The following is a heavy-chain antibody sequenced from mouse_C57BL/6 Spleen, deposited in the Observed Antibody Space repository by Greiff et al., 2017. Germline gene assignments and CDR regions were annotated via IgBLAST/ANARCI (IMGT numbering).Heavy chain of an antibody. Sequence: VQLQQSGPELVKPGDSVSISCKASGYALSSSWMNWVKQRPGKGLEWIGRIYPGDGDTNYNGKFKGKATLTADKSSRTAYIQLSSLTSEDSAVYFCARSGNREAWFAYWGQGTLVTVSA. J-gene: IGHJ3*01. CDR2: IYPGDGDT. CDR3: ARSGNREAWFAY. CDR1: GYALSSSW. D-gene: IGHD2-1*01. V-gene: IGHV1-82*01.